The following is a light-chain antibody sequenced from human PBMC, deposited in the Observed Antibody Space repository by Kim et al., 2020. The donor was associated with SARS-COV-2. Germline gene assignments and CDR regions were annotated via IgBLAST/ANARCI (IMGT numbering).Light chain of an antibody. Sequence: PGEMGTISWSGSRSNNGRNYVYRYQQQPGTAPNLLINCNNRRPSGGPARCFGCKTGTSASLATSGLRPEDEADYYCAAWEDSLSWVFGGGTQLTVL. J-gene: IGLJ3*02. V-gene: IGLV1-47*02. CDR2: CNN. CDR1: RSNNGRNY. CDR3: AAWEDSLSWV.